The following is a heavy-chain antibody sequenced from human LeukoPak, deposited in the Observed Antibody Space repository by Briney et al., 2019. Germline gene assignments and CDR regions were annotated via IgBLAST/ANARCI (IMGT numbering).Heavy chain of an antibody. J-gene: IGHJ4*02. CDR2: IKQDGNEK. Sequence: AGSLRLSCAASGFSISSYWMTWVCQGPGKRLERVANIKQDGNEKYYVDSVKGRFTISGDNAKNSLFLQMNSLRAEDTAVYYCARVGFYASSRYYPDYWGQGTLVSVSS. V-gene: IGHV3-7*01. CDR1: GFSISSYW. CDR3: ARVGFYASSRYYPDY. D-gene: IGHD2-8*01.